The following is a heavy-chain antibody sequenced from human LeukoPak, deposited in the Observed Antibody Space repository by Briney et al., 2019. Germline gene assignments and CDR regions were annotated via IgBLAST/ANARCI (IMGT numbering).Heavy chain of an antibody. D-gene: IGHD1-26*01. CDR1: GYTFTGYY. CDR3: AREGVGLGAAFDF. V-gene: IGHV1-2*02. J-gene: IGHJ4*02. CDR2: INPNSGGT. Sequence: GASVKVSCKASGYTFTGYYMHWVRQAPGQGLEWMGWINPNSGGTNYAQKFQGRVTMTRDTSINTAYMELSRLTSDDTAVYYCAREGVGLGAAFDFWGQETLVTVSS.